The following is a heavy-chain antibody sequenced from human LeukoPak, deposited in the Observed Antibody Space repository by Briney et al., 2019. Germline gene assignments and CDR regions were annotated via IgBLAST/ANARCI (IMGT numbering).Heavy chain of an antibody. V-gene: IGHV1-69*06. Sequence: ASVKVSCKASGGTFSSYAISWVRQAPGQGLEWMGGIITIFGTANYAQKFQGRVTITADKSTSTAYMELSSLRSEDTAVYYCAKSNRGYYYDSSGYYLDYWGQGTLVTVSS. CDR1: GGTFSSYA. CDR2: IITIFGTA. CDR3: AKSNRGYYYDSSGYYLDY. J-gene: IGHJ4*02. D-gene: IGHD3-22*01.